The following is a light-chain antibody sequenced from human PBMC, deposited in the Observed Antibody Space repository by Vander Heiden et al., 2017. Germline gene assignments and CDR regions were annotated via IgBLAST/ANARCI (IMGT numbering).Light chain of an antibody. CDR3: QVWDSSGDHWV. V-gene: IGLV3-21*02. Sequence: VLTQPPPVSVAPGQTARITCGGNNIGSKSVHWYQQTPGQAPVLAVYDDSDRPSGIPERFSGSHSVHTATLTISRVEAGDEADYYCQVWDSSGDHWVFGGGTKLTVL. J-gene: IGLJ3*02. CDR2: DDS. CDR1: NIGSKS.